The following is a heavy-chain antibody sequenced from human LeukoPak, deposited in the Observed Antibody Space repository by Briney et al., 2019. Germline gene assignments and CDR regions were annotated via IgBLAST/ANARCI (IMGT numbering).Heavy chain of an antibody. CDR1: GFTFTSSA. J-gene: IGHJ4*02. CDR3: AALMVESQHNDY. D-gene: IGHD3-10*01. Sequence: SVKVSCKASGFTFTSSAVQWVRQARGQRLEWIGWIVVGSGNTNYAQKFQERVTITRDMSTSTAYMELSSLRSEDTAVYYYAALMVESQHNDYWGQGTLVTVSS. CDR2: IVVGSGNT. V-gene: IGHV1-58*01.